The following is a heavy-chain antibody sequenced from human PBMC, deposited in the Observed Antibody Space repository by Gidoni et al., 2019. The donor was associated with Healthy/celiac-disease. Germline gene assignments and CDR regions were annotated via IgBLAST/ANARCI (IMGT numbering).Heavy chain of an antibody. CDR3: AKDIDAIPYVFGD. D-gene: IGHD2-2*02. Sequence: EVQLVEYGGGLVQPGRSLRLSCAASGFTFDDYAMHWVRQAPGNGLEWVSGLSWNSGSIGYADSVKGRFTISRDNAKNSLYLQMNSLRAENTALYDCAKDIDAIPYVFGDWGQGTLVTVSS. CDR1: GFTFDDYA. CDR2: LSWNSGSI. V-gene: IGHV3-9*01. J-gene: IGHJ4*02.